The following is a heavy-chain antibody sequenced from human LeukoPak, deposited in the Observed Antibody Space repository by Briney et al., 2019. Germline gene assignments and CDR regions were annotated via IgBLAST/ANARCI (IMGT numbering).Heavy chain of an antibody. CDR2: FDPEDGET. D-gene: IGHD6-13*01. Sequence: ASVKVPCKVSGCTLTELSMHWVRQAPGKGLEWMGGFDPEDGETIYAQKFQGRVTMTEDTSTDTAYMELSSLRSEDTAVYYCATAIAAAASPTDWFDPWGQGTLVTVSS. J-gene: IGHJ5*02. CDR3: ATAIAAAASPTDWFDP. CDR1: GCTLTELS. V-gene: IGHV1-24*01.